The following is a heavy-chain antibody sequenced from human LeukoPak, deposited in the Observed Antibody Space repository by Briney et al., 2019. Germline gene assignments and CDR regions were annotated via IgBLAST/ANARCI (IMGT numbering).Heavy chain of an antibody. CDR3: AKDRMSDFVSSMDV. D-gene: IGHD3-3*01. Sequence: GGSLRLSCAASGFTFSSYGMHWVRQAPGKGLERVAVISYDGSNKYYADSVKGRFTISRDNSKNTLYLQMNSLRAEDTAVYYCAKDRMSDFVSSMDVWGQGTTVTVSS. V-gene: IGHV3-30*18. CDR1: GFTFSSYG. J-gene: IGHJ6*02. CDR2: ISYDGSNK.